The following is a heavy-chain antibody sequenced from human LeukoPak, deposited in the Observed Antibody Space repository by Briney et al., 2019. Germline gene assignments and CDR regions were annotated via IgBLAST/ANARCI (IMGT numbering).Heavy chain of an antibody. D-gene: IGHD4-11*01. CDR2: VNPNNGGT. CDR1: GYTFTGYY. J-gene: IGHJ4*02. CDR3: VRDDMTTNPLELDY. V-gene: IGHV1-2*02. Sequence: ASVKVSCKASGYTFTGYYMHWVRQAPGQGLEWMGWVNPNNGGTDYAQKFQGRVTMTRDTSISTAYMELSSLRSDDTAIYYCVRDDMTTNPLELDYWGQGTLVTVSS.